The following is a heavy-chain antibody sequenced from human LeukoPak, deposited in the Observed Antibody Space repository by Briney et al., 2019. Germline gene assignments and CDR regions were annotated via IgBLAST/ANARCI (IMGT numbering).Heavy chain of an antibody. CDR1: GYTFTSYD. V-gene: IGHV1-8*01. D-gene: IGHD3-3*01. CDR3: ASLVQSGPREGFDY. J-gene: IGHJ4*02. Sequence: ASVKVSCKASGYTFTSYDINWVRQATGQGLEWMGWMNPNGGNTGYAQKFQGRVTMTRNTSISTAYMELSSLRSEDTAAYYCASLVQSGPREGFDYWGQGTLVTVSS. CDR2: MNPNGGNT.